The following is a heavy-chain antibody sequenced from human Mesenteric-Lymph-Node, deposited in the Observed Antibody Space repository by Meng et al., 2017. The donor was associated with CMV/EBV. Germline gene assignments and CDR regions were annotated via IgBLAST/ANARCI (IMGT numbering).Heavy chain of an antibody. J-gene: IGHJ4*02. V-gene: IGHV3-21*01. D-gene: IGHD2-8*01. Sequence: GGSLRLSCAASGFTFRAYNMNWVRQAPGEGLEWVSSISSSSSNIYYADSVKGRFTISRDNARNSLYLQMNSLRAEDTAVYYCARDIDDCINGVCYFDYWGQGTLVTVSS. CDR1: GFTFRAYN. CDR3: ARDIDDCINGVCYFDY. CDR2: ISSSSSNI.